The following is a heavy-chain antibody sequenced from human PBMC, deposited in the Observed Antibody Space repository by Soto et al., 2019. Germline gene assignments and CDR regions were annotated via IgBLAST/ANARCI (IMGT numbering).Heavy chain of an antibody. CDR3: ARDIETRTLPP. V-gene: IGHV1-3*01. CDR1: GYNLTRYA. D-gene: IGHD2-15*01. CDR2: INPDNGNT. J-gene: IGHJ5*02. Sequence: SGRVCGKASGYNLTRYAMNWVRQAAGQRLEWMGWINPDNGNTKSSQKFQDRVIITRDTSASTAYMDLSSLRSEDTAVYYCARDIETRTLPPWGKGTLVTVSS.